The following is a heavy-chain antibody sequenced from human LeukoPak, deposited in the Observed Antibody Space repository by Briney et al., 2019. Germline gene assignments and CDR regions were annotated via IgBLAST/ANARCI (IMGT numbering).Heavy chain of an antibody. J-gene: IGHJ4*02. CDR1: GFTFSTYG. D-gene: IGHD5-24*01. CDR2: ISHSSSSI. CDR3: ARASRDGYDY. V-gene: IGHV3-48*04. Sequence: PGGSLRLSCAASGFTFSTYGMNWVRQAPGKGLEWVSYISHSSSSIYYVDSVKGRFTMSRDNAKNSLYLQMNSLRAEDTAVYYCARASRDGYDYWGQGTLVTVSS.